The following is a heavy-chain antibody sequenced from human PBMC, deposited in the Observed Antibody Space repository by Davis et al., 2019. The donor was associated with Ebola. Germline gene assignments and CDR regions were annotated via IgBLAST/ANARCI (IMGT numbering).Heavy chain of an antibody. CDR1: GYTFTSYY. J-gene: IGHJ6*02. Sequence: ASVKVSCKASGYTFTSYYMHWVRQAPGQGLEWMGIINPSGGSTSYAQKFQGRVTMTRDTSTSTVYMELSSLRSEDTAVYYCARDGYDFWSGYPDYYYYGMDVWGQGTTVTVSS. D-gene: IGHD3-3*01. CDR3: ARDGYDFWSGYPDYYYYGMDV. CDR2: INPSGGST. V-gene: IGHV1-46*01.